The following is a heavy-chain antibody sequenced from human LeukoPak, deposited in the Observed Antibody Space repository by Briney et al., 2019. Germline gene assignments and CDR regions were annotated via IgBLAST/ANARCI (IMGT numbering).Heavy chain of an antibody. J-gene: IGHJ4*02. D-gene: IGHD3-22*01. CDR3: ARGYYDSSGYYEDCFDY. CDR1: GFTFSSYW. V-gene: IGHV3-74*01. CDR2: INSDGSST. Sequence: GGSLRLSCAASGFTFSSYWMHWVRQAPGKGLVRVSRINSDGSSTSYADSVKGRFTISRDNAKNTLYLQMNSLRAEDTAVYYCARGYYDSSGYYEDCFDYWGQGTLVTVSS.